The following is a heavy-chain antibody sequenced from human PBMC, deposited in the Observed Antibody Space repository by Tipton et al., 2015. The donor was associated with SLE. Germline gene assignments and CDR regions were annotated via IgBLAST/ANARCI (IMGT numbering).Heavy chain of an antibody. CDR1: GFTFSIYG. Sequence: SLRLSCAASGFTFSIYGMHWVRQAPGKGLEWVSLITWDGGSTFYGDSVKGRFTIFRDNDKDSLYLQMNSLRPEDTAFYYCGKDMAPYRSSSPDYWGQGTLVTVSS. V-gene: IGHV3-43D*03. CDR2: ITWDGGST. J-gene: IGHJ4*02. D-gene: IGHD6-6*01. CDR3: GKDMAPYRSSSPDY.